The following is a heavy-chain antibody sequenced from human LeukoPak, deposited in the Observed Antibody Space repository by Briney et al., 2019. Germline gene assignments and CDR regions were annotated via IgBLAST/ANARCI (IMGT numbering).Heavy chain of an antibody. CDR2: MNPNSGST. V-gene: IGHV1-8*01. CDR1: GYSFISFD. J-gene: IGHJ4*02. CDR3: TRNLARTGDFDY. D-gene: IGHD5-12*01. Sequence: ASVKVSCKASGYSFISFDINWVRQATGQGLEWLGWMNPNSGSTGYAQNFQGRVSMTRDTSISTAYMELSNLGSEDTAVYYCTRNLARTGDFDYWGQGTLVTVSS.